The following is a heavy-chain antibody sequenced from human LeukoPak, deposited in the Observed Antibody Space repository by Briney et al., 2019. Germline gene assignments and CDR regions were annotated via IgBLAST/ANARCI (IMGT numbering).Heavy chain of an antibody. V-gene: IGHV1-8*01. CDR1: GYIFTSYD. Sequence: ASVKVSCKASGYIFTSYDINWVRQATGQRLEWLGWMSPNSGNTGYAQKLQGRVTMTTDTSTSTAYMELRSLRSDDTAVYYCARDNPYIVVVPAARYYYYGMDVWGQGTTVTVSS. CDR3: ARDNPYIVVVPAARYYYYGMDV. CDR2: MSPNSGNT. D-gene: IGHD2-2*01. J-gene: IGHJ6*02.